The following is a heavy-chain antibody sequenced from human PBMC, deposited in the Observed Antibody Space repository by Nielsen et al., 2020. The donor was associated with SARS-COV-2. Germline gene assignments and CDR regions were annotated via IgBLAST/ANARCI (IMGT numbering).Heavy chain of an antibody. CDR2: INPNTGGT. D-gene: IGHD6-6*01. Sequence: ASVKVSCKASGYTFTGYYMHWVRQAPGQGLEWMGLINPNTGGTNYAQKFQGSVTMTRDTSISTAYMELSRLRSDDTAVYYCARGGPGSIAARPRWFDPWGQGTLVTVSS. V-gene: IGHV1-2*06. CDR1: GYTFTGYY. CDR3: ARGGPGSIAARPRWFDP. J-gene: IGHJ5*02.